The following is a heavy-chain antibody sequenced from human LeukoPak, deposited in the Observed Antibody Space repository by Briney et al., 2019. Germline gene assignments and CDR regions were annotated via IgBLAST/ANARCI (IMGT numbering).Heavy chain of an antibody. D-gene: IGHD5-12*01. Sequence: PGGSLRLSCAASGFTFSSYWMSWVRQAPGKGMEWVANVRQDGSATYYVDSVKGRFAISRDNPKNSLFLQMNSLRAEDTAVYYCAVAKDGYFDCRGQGTLVTVSS. CDR2: VRQDGSAT. CDR1: GFTFSSYW. CDR3: AVAKDGYFDC. J-gene: IGHJ4*02. V-gene: IGHV3-7*01.